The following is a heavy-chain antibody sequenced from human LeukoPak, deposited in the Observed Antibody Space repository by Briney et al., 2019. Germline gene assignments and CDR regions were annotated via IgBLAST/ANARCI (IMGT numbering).Heavy chain of an antibody. D-gene: IGHD2-2*01. CDR1: GFTFSSYE. V-gene: IGHV3-48*03. J-gene: IGHJ4*02. CDR2: ISSSGSTI. Sequence: PGGSLRLSCAASGFTFSSYEMNWVRQAPGKGLEWVSYISSSGSTIYYADSVKGRFTISRDNAKNTLYLHMNSLRADDTAVYYCARGLSGYASSLGYWGQGTLVTVPS. CDR3: ARGLSGYASSLGY.